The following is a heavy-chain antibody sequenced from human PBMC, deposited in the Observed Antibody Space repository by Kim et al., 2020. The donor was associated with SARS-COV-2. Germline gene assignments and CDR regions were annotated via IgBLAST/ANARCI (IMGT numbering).Heavy chain of an antibody. CDR3: ARDNPLTAWFDY. V-gene: IGHV3-48*01. J-gene: IGHJ4*02. D-gene: IGHD5-18*01. Sequence: SYADSVKGRFTISRDNAKNSLYLQMNSLRAEDTAVYYCARDNPLTAWFDYWGQGTLVTVSS.